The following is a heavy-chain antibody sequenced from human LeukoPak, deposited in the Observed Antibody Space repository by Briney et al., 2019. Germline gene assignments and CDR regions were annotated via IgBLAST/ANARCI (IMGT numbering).Heavy chain of an antibody. CDR2: IRSKANSYAT. Sequence: GGSLRLSCAASGFTFSGSAMHWVRQASGKGLEWVGRIRSKANSYATAYAASVKGRFTISRDDSKNTAYLQMNSLKTEDTAVYYCTRPPLAAAGTGDYWGQGTLVTVSS. CDR1: GFTFSGSA. V-gene: IGHV3-73*01. J-gene: IGHJ4*02. CDR3: TRPPLAAAGTGDY. D-gene: IGHD6-13*01.